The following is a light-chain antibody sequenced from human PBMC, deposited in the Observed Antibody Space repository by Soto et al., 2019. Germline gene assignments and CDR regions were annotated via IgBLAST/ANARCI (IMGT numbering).Light chain of an antibody. CDR2: KAS. Sequence: DIQMTQSPSTLSASVEDRVTITCRASQSISSWLAWYQKKPGKAPKLLIYKASSLESGVPSRFSGSGSGTEFTLTISSLQPDDFATYYCQQYNSYSRTFGQGTKVDIK. J-gene: IGKJ1*01. V-gene: IGKV1-5*03. CDR1: QSISSW. CDR3: QQYNSYSRT.